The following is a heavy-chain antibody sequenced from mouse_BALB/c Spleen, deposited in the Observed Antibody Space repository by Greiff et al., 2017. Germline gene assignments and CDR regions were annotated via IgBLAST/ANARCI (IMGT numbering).Heavy chain of an antibody. D-gene: IGHD2-3*01. V-gene: IGHV1S56*01. J-gene: IGHJ4*01. CDR3: ARGWLLRNYAMDY. CDR2: IYPGNVNT. CDR1: GYTFTSYY. Sequence: VKVVESGPELVKPGASVRISCKASGYTFTSYYIHWVKQRPGQGLEWIGWIYPGNVNTKYNEKFKGKATLTADKSSSTAYMQLSSLTSEDSAVYFCARGWLLRNYAMDYWGQGTSVTVSS.